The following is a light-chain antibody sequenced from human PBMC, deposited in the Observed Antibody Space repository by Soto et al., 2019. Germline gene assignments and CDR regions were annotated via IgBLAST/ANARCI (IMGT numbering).Light chain of an antibody. CDR3: MSFTSSNTYV. J-gene: IGLJ1*01. V-gene: IGLV2-14*03. CDR2: DVA. Sequence: QSGLAQPASGSGSPGQSITISCTGTNSDVGAYNFVSWYQHYPDKAPKVVIYDVANRPSGVSYRFSASKSGNTASLTISGLQAEDEADYYCMSFTSSNTYVFGTGTKVTVL. CDR1: NSDVGAYNF.